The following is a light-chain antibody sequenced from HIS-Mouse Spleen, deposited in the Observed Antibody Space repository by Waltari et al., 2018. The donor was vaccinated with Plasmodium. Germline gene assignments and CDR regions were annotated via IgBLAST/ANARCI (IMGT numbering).Light chain of an antibody. Sequence: SYELTQPPSVSVSPGQTASITCSGDKLGYKYACWYQQKPGQSPVLVIYQDSKRPSGIPERVSVSNSGNTATLTISGTQAMDEADYYCQAWDSSTVVFGGGTKLTVL. CDR2: QDS. CDR3: QAWDSSTVV. CDR1: KLGYKY. V-gene: IGLV3-1*01. J-gene: IGLJ2*01.